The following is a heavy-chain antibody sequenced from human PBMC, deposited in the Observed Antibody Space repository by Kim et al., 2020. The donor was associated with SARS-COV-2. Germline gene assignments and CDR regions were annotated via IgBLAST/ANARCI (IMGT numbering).Heavy chain of an antibody. CDR3: AREVLYYDIRRYGMDV. V-gene: IGHV3-53*01. D-gene: IGHD3-9*01. Sequence: GGSLRLSCAASGFTVSSNYMSWVRQAPGKGLEWVSVIYSGGSTYYADSVKGRFTISRDNSKNTLYLQMNSLRAEDTAVYYCAREVLYYDIRRYGMDVWGQGTTVTVSS. CDR2: IYSGGST. CDR1: GFTVSSNY. J-gene: IGHJ6*02.